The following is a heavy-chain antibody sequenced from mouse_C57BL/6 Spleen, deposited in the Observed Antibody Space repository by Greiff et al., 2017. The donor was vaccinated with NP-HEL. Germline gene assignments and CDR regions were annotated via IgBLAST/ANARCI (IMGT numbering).Heavy chain of an antibody. J-gene: IGHJ2*01. D-gene: IGHD1-1*01. V-gene: IGHV1-64*01. CDR3: ARSGTTVVANFDY. CDR2: IHPNSGST. CDR1: GYTFTSYW. Sequence: VQLQQPGAELVKPGASVKLSCKASGYTFTSYWMHWVKQRPGQGLEWIGMIHPNSGSTNYNEKFKSKATLTVDKSSSTAYMQLSSLTSEDSAVYYGARSGTTVVANFDYWGQGTTLTVSS.